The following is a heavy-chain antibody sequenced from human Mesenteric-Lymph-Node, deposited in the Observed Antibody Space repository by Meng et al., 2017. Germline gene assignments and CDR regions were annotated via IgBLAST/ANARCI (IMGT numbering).Heavy chain of an antibody. Sequence: LSLTCAASGFTFSSYGMHWVRQAPGKGLEWVAVISYDGSNKYYADSVKGRFTISRDNSKNSLYLQMNSLRAEDTALYYCAKDSGSGRYNWFDPWGQGTLVTVSS. CDR3: AKDSGSGRYNWFDP. CDR2: ISYDGSNK. CDR1: GFTFSSYG. J-gene: IGHJ5*02. D-gene: IGHD6-19*01. V-gene: IGHV3-30*19.